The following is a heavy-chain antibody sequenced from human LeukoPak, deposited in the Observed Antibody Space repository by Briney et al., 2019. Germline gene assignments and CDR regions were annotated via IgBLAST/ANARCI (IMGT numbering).Heavy chain of an antibody. V-gene: IGHV3-23*01. CDR1: GFTFSNYA. D-gene: IGHD1-26*01. CDR2: IRGSGGST. Sequence: GGSLRLSCVASGFTFSNYAMSWVRQAPGKGLEWVSGIRGSGGSTYYADSVKGRFTISRDNSKNTLYLQMNSLRAEDTAVYYCAKDQLEQSSGSYLNWFDPWGQGTQVTVSS. CDR3: AKDQLEQSSGSYLNWFDP. J-gene: IGHJ5*02.